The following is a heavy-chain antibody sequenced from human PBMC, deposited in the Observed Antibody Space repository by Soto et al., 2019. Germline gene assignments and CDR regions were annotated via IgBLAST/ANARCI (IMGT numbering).Heavy chain of an antibody. J-gene: IGHJ6*03. Sequence: SETLSLTCTVSGGSISSYYWSWIRQPPGKGLEWIGYIYYSGSTNYNPSLESRVTMSVDTSKNQFSLKLNSVTAADTAVYYCARTYYDFWSGSHYFYMDVWGKGTTVTVSS. CDR1: GGSISSYY. CDR3: ARTYYDFWSGSHYFYMDV. V-gene: IGHV4-59*01. D-gene: IGHD3-3*01. CDR2: IYYSGST.